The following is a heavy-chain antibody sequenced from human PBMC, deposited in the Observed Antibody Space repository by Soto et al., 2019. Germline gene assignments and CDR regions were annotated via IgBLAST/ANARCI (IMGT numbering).Heavy chain of an antibody. Sequence: GGSLRLSCAASGFTFSSYWMSWVRQAPGKGLEWVANIKQDGSEKYYVDSVKGRFTISRDNAKNSLYLQMNSLRAEDTAVYYCARELPEDSGSYYIREGWFDPWGQGTLVTVSS. D-gene: IGHD3-10*01. V-gene: IGHV3-7*01. CDR2: IKQDGSEK. CDR1: GFTFSSYW. J-gene: IGHJ5*02. CDR3: ARELPEDSGSYYIREGWFDP.